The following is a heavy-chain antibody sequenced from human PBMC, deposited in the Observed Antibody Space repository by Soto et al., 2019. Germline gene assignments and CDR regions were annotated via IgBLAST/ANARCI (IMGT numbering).Heavy chain of an antibody. J-gene: IGHJ4*02. CDR2: IHPSGGIT. CDR3: ARDGNRHDFDF. CDR1: GYSFTTYF. Sequence: QVQLVQSGAEVKKPGASVMVSCKASGYSFTTYFVHWVRQAPGQGLEWLGRIHPSGGITIYAQQFQRRVTVTRDTSTTTVYMELNSLTSEDTAVYYCARDGNRHDFDFWGQGTVVTVSS. D-gene: IGHD2-15*01. V-gene: IGHV1-46*01.